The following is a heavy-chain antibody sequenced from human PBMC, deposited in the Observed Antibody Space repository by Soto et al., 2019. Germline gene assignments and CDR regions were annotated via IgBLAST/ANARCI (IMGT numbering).Heavy chain of an antibody. CDR3: ARGPDRSGFYLFDY. CDR2: IIPISGST. J-gene: IGHJ4*02. V-gene: IGHV1-69*13. CDR1: GGTFSNNS. Sequence: SVKVSCKASGGTFSNNSISWVRQAPGQGLEWRGGIIPISGSTSYAPKFQGRVTITADESATTAYVELSSLRSEDTAVYYCARGPDRSGFYLFDYWGPGTLVTVSS. D-gene: IGHD3-3*01.